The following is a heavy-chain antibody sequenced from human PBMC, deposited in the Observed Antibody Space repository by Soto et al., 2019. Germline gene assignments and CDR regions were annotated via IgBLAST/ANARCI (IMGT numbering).Heavy chain of an antibody. D-gene: IGHD2-15*01. Sequence: GASVRVSCKASAYTFTSYAMHWVRQAPGQRLEWMGWINAGNGNTKYSQKFQGRVTITRDTSASTAYMELSSLRSEDTAVYYCERDLGGWPDYWGQGTLVTVSS. CDR1: AYTFTSYA. J-gene: IGHJ4*02. V-gene: IGHV1-3*01. CDR3: ERDLGGWPDY. CDR2: INAGNGNT.